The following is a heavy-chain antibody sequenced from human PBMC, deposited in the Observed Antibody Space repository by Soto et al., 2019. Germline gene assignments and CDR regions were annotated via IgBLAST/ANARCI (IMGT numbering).Heavy chain of an antibody. J-gene: IGHJ5*01. V-gene: IGHV4-4*07. CDR2: IPPSGNT. CDR3: ARGPYCGGDCFFAS. Sequence: QVPLQESGPGLVKPSETLSLTCTVYGGSVRDYYWSWVRQPAGKGPEYIGRIPPSGNTNYNPSLKSRVTMSVDTSHNQFSLRLSSVTAADTAVYYCARGPYCGGDCFFASWGQGALVTVS. CDR1: GGSVRDYY. D-gene: IGHD2-21*02.